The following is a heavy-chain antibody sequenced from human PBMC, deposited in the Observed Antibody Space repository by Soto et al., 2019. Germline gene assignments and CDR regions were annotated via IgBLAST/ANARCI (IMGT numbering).Heavy chain of an antibody. Sequence: GGSLRLSCAASGFTFSGHYMDWVRQAPGKGLEWIGRSRNKANSYSTEYAASVKGRFTISRDDSHNSLYLQMNSLKTEDTAVYYCARGGQSFGQGDLDYWGQGTLVTVSS. J-gene: IGHJ4*02. D-gene: IGHD3-10*01. CDR3: ARGGQSFGQGDLDY. CDR2: SRNKANSYST. V-gene: IGHV3-72*01. CDR1: GFTFSGHY.